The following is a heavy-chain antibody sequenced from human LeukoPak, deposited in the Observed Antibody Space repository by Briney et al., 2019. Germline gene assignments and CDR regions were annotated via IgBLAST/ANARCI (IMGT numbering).Heavy chain of an antibody. V-gene: IGHV1-46*01. D-gene: IGHD4-17*01. J-gene: IGHJ4*02. CDR1: GYTVTSYY. Sequence: ASVKVSCKASGYTVTSYYMHWVRQAPGQGLEWMGIINPSGGSTSYAQRFQGRVTMTRDMSTSTVYMELSSLRSADTAVYYCARGDRATVTLYWGQGTLVTVST. CDR2: INPSGGST. CDR3: ARGDRATVTLY.